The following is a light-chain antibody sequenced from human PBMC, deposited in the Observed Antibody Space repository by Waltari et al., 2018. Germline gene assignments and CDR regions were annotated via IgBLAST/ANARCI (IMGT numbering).Light chain of an antibody. CDR2: EVS. CDR1: SSHVGGYNY. V-gene: IGLV2-14*01. CDR3: ASYTSSDSWV. Sequence: QSALTQPASVSGSPGQSITIPCTGTSSHVGGYNYVSWYQQPPGKAPKLMISEVSNRPSGVSNRFSGSKSGNTASLTFSGLQAEDEADYYCASYTSSDSWVFGGGTKLTVL. J-gene: IGLJ3*02.